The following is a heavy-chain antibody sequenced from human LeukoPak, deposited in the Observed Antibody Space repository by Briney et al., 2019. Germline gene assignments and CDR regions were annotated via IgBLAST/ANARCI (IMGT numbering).Heavy chain of an antibody. CDR1: GGSISSYY. CDR3: ARPSVVPAAISY. D-gene: IGHD2-2*01. V-gene: IGHV4-39*01. Sequence: SETLSLTCTVSGGSISSYYWGWIRQPPGKGLEWIGSIYYSGSTYYNPSLKSRVTISVDTSKNQFSLKLSSVTAADTAVYYCARPSVVPAAISYWGQGTLVTVSS. CDR2: IYYSGST. J-gene: IGHJ4*02.